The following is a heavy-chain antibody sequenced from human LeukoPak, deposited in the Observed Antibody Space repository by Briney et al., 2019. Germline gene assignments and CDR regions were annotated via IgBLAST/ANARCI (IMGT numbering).Heavy chain of an antibody. J-gene: IGHJ4*02. Sequence: PSETLSLTCTVSGGSISSYYWSWIRQPPGKGLEWIGYIYYSGSSNYNPSLKSRVTISVDTSKNQFSLKLSSVTAADTAVYYCARAPGAIAPYFDYWGQGTLVTVSS. CDR1: GGSISSYY. D-gene: IGHD6-13*01. V-gene: IGHV4-59*01. CDR2: IYYSGSS. CDR3: ARAPGAIAPYFDY.